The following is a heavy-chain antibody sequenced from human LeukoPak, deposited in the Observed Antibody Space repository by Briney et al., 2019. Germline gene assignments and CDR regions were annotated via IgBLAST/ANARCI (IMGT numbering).Heavy chain of an antibody. J-gene: IGHJ3*02. CDR3: ARADCTVASCYAWRDAFHI. D-gene: IGHD2-2*01. CDR1: GVSISSYY. V-gene: IGHV4-59*01. Sequence: LETLSLTCTVSGVSISSYYWSWIRQPPGKGLEWIGYVYYTGSTNYNPSLQSRVSISVDTSKNLFSLRLSSVTAADTAVYYCARADCTVASCYAWRDAFHIWGQGTMVSVSS. CDR2: VYYTGST.